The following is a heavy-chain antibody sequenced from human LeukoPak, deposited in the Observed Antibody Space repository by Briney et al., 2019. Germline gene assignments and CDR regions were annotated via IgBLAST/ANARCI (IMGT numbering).Heavy chain of an antibody. Sequence: ASVKVSCKASGYTFTSYGISWVRQAPGQGLEWMGWISAYNGNTNYAQKLQGRVTMTTDTSTSTAYMELRSLRSDDTAVYYCARDQAIAAAESWFDPWGQGTLVTVSS. CDR3: ARDQAIAAAESWFDP. J-gene: IGHJ5*02. CDR1: GYTFTSYG. V-gene: IGHV1-18*01. CDR2: ISAYNGNT. D-gene: IGHD6-13*01.